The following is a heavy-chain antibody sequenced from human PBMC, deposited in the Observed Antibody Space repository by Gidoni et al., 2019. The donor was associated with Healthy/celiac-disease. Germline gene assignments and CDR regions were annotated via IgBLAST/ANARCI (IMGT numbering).Heavy chain of an antibody. J-gene: IGHJ4*02. CDR3: ARAGPEYYYDSSGYYDY. CDR1: GLTFSRHL. CDR2: ISSSSSYI. Sequence: EVPLVASGRGLVKPGGPLRLSCPATGLTFSRHLLNWGRQAPGKGLEWVSSISSSSSYIYYADSVKGRFTISRDNAKNSLYLQMNSLRAEDTAVYYCARAGPEYYYDSSGYYDYWGQGTLVTVSS. V-gene: IGHV3-21*01. D-gene: IGHD3-22*01.